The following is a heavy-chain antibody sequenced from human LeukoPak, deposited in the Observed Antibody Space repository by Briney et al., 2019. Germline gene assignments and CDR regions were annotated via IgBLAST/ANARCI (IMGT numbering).Heavy chain of an antibody. D-gene: IGHD6-19*01. J-gene: IGHJ4*02. CDR1: GFTFSSYS. Sequence: PGGSLRLSCAASGFTFSSYSMNWVRQAPGKGLEWVSSISSSSYIYYADSVKGRFTISRDNAKNSLYLQMNSLRAEDTAVYYCARAALAVAPSTGYWGQGTLVTVSS. V-gene: IGHV3-21*01. CDR2: ISSSSYI. CDR3: ARAALAVAPSTGY.